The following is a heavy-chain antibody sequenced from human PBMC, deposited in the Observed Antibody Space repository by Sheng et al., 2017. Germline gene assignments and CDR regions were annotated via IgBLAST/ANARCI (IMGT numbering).Heavy chain of an antibody. CDR2: ITGSGSTI. CDR3: ARLRYGDYVHYMDV. Sequence: QVQLVESGGGLVKPGGSLRLSCAASGFTFSDYYMSWIRRAPGKGLEWISYITGSGSTIYYADSVRGRFAISRDSTKNSLFLQMNSLRAEDTAVYYCARLRYGDYVHYMDVWGKGTAVTVSS. J-gene: IGHJ6*03. V-gene: IGHV3-11*04. D-gene: IGHD4-17*01. CDR1: GFTFSDYY.